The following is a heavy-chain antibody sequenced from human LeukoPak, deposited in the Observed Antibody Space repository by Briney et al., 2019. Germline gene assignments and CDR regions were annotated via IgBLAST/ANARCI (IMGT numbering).Heavy chain of an antibody. J-gene: IGHJ4*02. CDR2: ISSSGSTR. V-gene: IGHV3-11*01. CDR3: ARDPPDY. CDR1: GASISSGGYY. Sequence: LPLTCTVSGASISSGGYYWSWIRQAPGKGLEWVSDISSSGSTRYYADSVKGRFTISRDNAKNSLYLQMNSLRAEDTAVYYCARDPPDYWGQGTLVTVSS.